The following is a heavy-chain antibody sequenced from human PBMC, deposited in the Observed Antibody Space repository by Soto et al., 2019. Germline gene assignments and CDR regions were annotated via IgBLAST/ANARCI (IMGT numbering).Heavy chain of an antibody. J-gene: IGHJ4*02. Sequence: QVQLQESGPGLVKPSETLSLTCTVSGGSISSYYWSWIRQPPGKGLEWIGYIYYSGSTNYNPSLKSRVTISVDTSKNQFSLKLSSVPAADTAVYYCARDGSAMGPFDYWGQGTLVTVSS. D-gene: IGHD5-18*01. CDR3: ARDGSAMGPFDY. CDR1: GGSISSYY. V-gene: IGHV4-59*01. CDR2: IYYSGST.